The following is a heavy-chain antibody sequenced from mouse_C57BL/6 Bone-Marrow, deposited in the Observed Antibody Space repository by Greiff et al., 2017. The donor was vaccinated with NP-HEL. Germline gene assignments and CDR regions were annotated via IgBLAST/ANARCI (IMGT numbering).Heavy chain of an antibody. CDR2: IDPENGDT. J-gene: IGHJ4*01. D-gene: IGHD2-3*01. CDR3: TTWGLLSYAMDY. CDR1: GFNIKDDY. V-gene: IGHV14-4*01. Sequence: VQLKQSGAELVRPGASVKLSCTASGFNIKDDYMHWVKQRPEQGLEWIGWIDPENGDTEYASKFQGKATITADTSSNTAYLQLSSLTSEDTAVYYCTTWGLLSYAMDYWGQGTSVTVSS.